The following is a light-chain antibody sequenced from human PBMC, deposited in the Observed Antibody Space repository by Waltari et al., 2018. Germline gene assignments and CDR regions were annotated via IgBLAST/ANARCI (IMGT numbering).Light chain of an antibody. CDR2: EDS. Sequence: QSVLTQPPSVSAAPGQRVTISCSGGSSNIGHNYVSWYRQFPGTAPKLLLYEDSGRPSGIPGRFSGSKSGTSATLDITGLQAGDEADYYCGTWDSSLSGAGFGGGTHLTVL. CDR3: GTWDSSLSGAG. J-gene: IGLJ7*01. CDR1: SSNIGHNY. V-gene: IGLV1-51*02.